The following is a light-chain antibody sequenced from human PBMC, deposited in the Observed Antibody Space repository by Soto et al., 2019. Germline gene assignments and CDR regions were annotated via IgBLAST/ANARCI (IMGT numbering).Light chain of an antibody. CDR1: KNDIGVYDF. CDR3: KSYAGSNTYV. J-gene: IGLJ1*01. Sequence: QSVPTQPPSASGSPGQSVTISCTGTKNDIGVYDFVSWYQHHPGKAPRLIIYEVVQRPSGVPDRFSGSKSGNTASLTVSGLQAADEADYFCKSYAGSNTYVFGRGTKV. V-gene: IGLV2-8*01. CDR2: EVV.